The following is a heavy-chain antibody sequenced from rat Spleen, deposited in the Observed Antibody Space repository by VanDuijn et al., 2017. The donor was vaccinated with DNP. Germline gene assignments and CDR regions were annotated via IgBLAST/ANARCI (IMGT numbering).Heavy chain of an antibody. CDR1: GFTFRDHN. Sequence: EVQLVESGGGLVQPGRSLKLSCAASGFTFRDHNMAWVRQAPKKGLEWVATISYDDSSTYYRDSVKGRFIISRDNAKSTLYLQMDSLRSEDTATYYCAGRPPPTRGPFDYWGQGVMVTVSS. D-gene: IGHD1-4*01. CDR3: AGRPPPTRGPFDY. CDR2: ISYDDSST. V-gene: IGHV5-7*01. J-gene: IGHJ2*01.